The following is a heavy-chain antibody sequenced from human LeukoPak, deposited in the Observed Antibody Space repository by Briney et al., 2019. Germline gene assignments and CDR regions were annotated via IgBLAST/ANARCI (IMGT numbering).Heavy chain of an antibody. CDR2: IKHDEREE. Sequence: QPSETLSLTCTVSGGSIRSSYYYWGWIRQAPGKGLEWVASIKHDEREEYYADSVKGRFSMSRDNGKNSLYLQMNSLRGEDTAIYFCAKGHTNLDPAGDQGALVIVSS. CDR1: GGSIRSSYYY. J-gene: IGHJ4*02. V-gene: IGHV3-7*01. D-gene: IGHD1-1*01. CDR3: AKGHTNLDPA.